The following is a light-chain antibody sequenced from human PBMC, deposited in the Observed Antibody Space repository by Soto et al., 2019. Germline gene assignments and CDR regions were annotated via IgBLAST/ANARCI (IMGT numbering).Light chain of an antibody. CDR3: QQYGSSPIT. CDR1: QSVSSSY. V-gene: IGKV3-20*01. J-gene: IGKJ5*01. CDR2: GAS. Sequence: EIVLTQSPGTLSLSPGERATLSCRASQSVSSSYLAWYQQKPGQAPRLLIYGASSRATVIPDRFIVSGSGTDFTLTISRLEPEDFAVYYCQQYGSSPITFGQGTRLEIK.